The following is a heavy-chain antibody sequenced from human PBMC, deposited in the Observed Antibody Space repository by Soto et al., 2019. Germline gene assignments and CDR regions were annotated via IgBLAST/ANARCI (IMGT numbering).Heavy chain of an antibody. V-gene: IGHV1-8*01. Sequence: QVQLVQSGAEVKKPGASVKVSCKASGYTFTSYDINWVRQATGQGLEWMGWMNPNSGNTGYAQKVQGRVTMTRNTSISTAYMELSSLRSEDTAVYYCARSTRGVVAATRSIDYWGQGTLVTVSS. CDR1: GYTFTSYD. D-gene: IGHD2-15*01. J-gene: IGHJ4*02. CDR3: ARSTRGVVAATRSIDY. CDR2: MNPNSGNT.